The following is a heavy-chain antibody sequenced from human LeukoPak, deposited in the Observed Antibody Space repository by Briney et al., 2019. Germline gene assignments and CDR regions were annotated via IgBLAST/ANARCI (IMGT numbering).Heavy chain of an antibody. CDR1: GGSISSYY. CDR2: IYYSGST. Sequence: SETLSLTCTVSGGSISSYYWGWIRQPPGKGLEWIGSIYYSGSTYYNPSLKSRVTISVDTSKNQFSLKLSSVTGADTAVYYCARQGTYYDILTGYRPYPVDYWGQGTLVTVSA. J-gene: IGHJ4*02. CDR3: ARQGTYYDILTGYRPYPVDY. D-gene: IGHD3-9*01. V-gene: IGHV4-39*01.